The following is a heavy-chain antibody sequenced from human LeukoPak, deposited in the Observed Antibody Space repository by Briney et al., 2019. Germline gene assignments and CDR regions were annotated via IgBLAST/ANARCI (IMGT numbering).Heavy chain of an antibody. D-gene: IGHD6-13*01. CDR3: ARVRGDSSWYGLDY. CDR1: GYTFTGYY. J-gene: IGHJ4*02. V-gene: IGHV1-2*02. CDR2: INPDSGGT. Sequence: ASAKVSCKTSGYTFTGYYIRWVRQAPGQGLERMGWINPDSGGTNYAQKFQGRVTMTRDTSISAGYMELSGLRPDDTAVFYCARVRGDSSWYGLDYWGQGTLVSVSS.